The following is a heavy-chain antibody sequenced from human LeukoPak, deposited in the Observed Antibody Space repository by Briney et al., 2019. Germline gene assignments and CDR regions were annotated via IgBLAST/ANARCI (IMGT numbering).Heavy chain of an antibody. D-gene: IGHD3-10*01. CDR1: GFTFSSYG. CDR3: GKGVLGRFGELSGPPPPFDP. CDR2: IRYDGSNK. J-gene: IGHJ5*02. Sequence: PGGSLRLSCAASGFTFSSYGMHWVRQAPGKGLEWVAFIRYDGSNKYYADSVKGRFTISRDNSKNTLYLQMNSLRAEDTAVYYWGKGVLGRFGELSGPPPPFDPWGQGTLVTVSS. V-gene: IGHV3-30*02.